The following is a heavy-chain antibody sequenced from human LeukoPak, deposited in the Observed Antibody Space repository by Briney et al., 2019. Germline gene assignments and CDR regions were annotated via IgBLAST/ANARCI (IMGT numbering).Heavy chain of an antibody. CDR1: GFTFSSYG. V-gene: IGHV3-33*01. Sequence: GKSLRLSCAASGFTFSSYGMHWVRQAPGKGLEWVAVTWYDGRNNYYAASVKGRFTISRDNANNTLYLQMNSLRAEDTALYYCARAKPGGNWFDPWGQGTLVTVSS. D-gene: IGHD3-16*01. CDR3: ARAKPGGNWFDP. CDR2: TWYDGRNN. J-gene: IGHJ5*02.